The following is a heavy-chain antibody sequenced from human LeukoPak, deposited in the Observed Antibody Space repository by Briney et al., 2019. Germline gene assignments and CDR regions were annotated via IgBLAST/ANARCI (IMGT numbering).Heavy chain of an antibody. V-gene: IGHV3-30-3*01. D-gene: IGHD2-21*02. J-gene: IGHJ3*02. Sequence: RGSLRLSCAASGFTFSNYFMHWVRQAPGKGLEWVADIASDGSHTFYVESVKGRFTISRDNSKNTLYLQMNSLGPEDTAVYFCARERQDTVIHSGAFDIWGQGTMVTVSS. CDR3: ARERQDTVIHSGAFDI. CDR1: GFTFSNYF. CDR2: IASDGSHT.